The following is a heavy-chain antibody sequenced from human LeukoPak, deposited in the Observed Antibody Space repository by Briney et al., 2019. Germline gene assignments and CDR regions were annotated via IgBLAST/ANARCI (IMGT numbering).Heavy chain of an antibody. CDR2: IIAILDTA. D-gene: IGHD5-12*01. Sequence: ASVKVSCKASGGSFSDYSISWVRQAPGQGLEWMGRIIAILDTAHYAQKFQGRFTITADKSTTTVYMELSSLRSDDTAVYYCVRSGYDYDWFDPWGQGTLVTVSS. V-gene: IGHV1-69*08. CDR3: VRSGYDYDWFDP. J-gene: IGHJ5*02. CDR1: GGSFSDYS.